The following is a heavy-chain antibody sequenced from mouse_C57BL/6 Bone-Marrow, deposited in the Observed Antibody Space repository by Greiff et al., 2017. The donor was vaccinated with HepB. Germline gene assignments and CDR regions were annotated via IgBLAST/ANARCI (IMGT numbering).Heavy chain of an antibody. J-gene: IGHJ3*01. CDR1: GFTFSSYA. D-gene: IGHD2-1*01. Sequence: DVKLQESGGGLVKPGGSLKLSCAASGFTFSSYAMSWVRQTPEKRLEWVATISDGGSYTYYPDNVKGRFTISRDNAKNNLYLQMNHLKSEDTAMYYCARADGKEAWFAYWGQGTLVTVSA. CDR2: ISDGGSYT. V-gene: IGHV5-4*03. CDR3: ARADGKEAWFAY.